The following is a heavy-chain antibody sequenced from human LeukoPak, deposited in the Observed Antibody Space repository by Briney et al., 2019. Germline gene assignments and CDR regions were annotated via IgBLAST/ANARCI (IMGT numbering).Heavy chain of an antibody. V-gene: IGHV3-9*01. CDR3: AKDASGAWELVY. CDR2: ISWKSGSI. Sequence: GRSLRLSCAASGFTFDDYAMHWVRQAPGKGLEWVSGISWKSGSIGYADSVKGRFTISRDNAKNSLYLQMNSLRAEDTALYYCAKDASGAWELVYWGQGTLVTVSS. CDR1: GFTFDDYA. J-gene: IGHJ4*02. D-gene: IGHD3-10*01.